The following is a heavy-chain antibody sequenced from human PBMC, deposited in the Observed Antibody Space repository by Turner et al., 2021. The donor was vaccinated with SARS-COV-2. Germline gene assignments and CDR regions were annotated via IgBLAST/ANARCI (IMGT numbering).Heavy chain of an antibody. V-gene: IGHV1-24*01. CDR2: FDPEDAKT. Sequence: QVQLVQSGAEVKKPGASVRVSCRGSGYTLTELSMHWVRQAPGKGLEWMGGFDPEDAKTIYAQKFQGRVTMTEDTSTDTAYMELSSLRSEDTAVYYCATGYAYCGGGCSIDFWGQGTLVTVSS. D-gene: IGHD2-21*02. CDR3: ATGYAYCGGGCSIDF. CDR1: GYTLTELS. J-gene: IGHJ4*02.